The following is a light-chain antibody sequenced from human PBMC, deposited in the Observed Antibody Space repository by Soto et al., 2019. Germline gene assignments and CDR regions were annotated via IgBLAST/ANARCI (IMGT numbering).Light chain of an antibody. CDR3: MQALQTPRT. CDR2: LGS. V-gene: IGKV2-28*01. CDR1: QSLLHNNGYNY. Sequence: DIVMTQSPLSLPVTPGEPASISCRSSQSLLHNNGYNYLDWYLQKPGQSPQLLIYLGSNRASGVPDRFIGSGAGTDFTLKISRVEAEDVGVYYCMQALQTPRTFGQGTKVEIK. J-gene: IGKJ1*01.